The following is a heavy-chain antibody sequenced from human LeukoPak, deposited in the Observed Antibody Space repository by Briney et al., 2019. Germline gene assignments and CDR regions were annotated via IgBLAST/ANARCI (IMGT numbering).Heavy chain of an antibody. CDR2: IIPIFGTA. V-gene: IGHV1-69*13. Sequence: SVKVSCKASGGTFSSYAISWVRQAPGPGLEWMGGIIPIFGTANYAQKFQGRVTITADESTSTAYMKLSSLRSEDTAVYYCARDQGSYGNYYGMDVWGQGTTVTVSS. CDR3: ARDQGSYGNYYGMDV. D-gene: IGHD5-18*01. J-gene: IGHJ6*02. CDR1: GGTFSSYA.